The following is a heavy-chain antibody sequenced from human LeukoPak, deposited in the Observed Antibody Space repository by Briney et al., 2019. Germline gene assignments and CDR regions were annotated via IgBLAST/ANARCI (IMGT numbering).Heavy chain of an antibody. J-gene: IGHJ6*02. Sequence: PGGSLRLSCAASGFTVSTNYMSWVRQAPGKGLEWVSVIYSGGSTFYADSVKGRFTISRDNSKNTLYLQMNSLRAEDTAVYYCARDQEYYYYGMDVWGQGTTVTVSS. CDR3: ARDQEYYYYGMDV. V-gene: IGHV3-66*01. CDR1: GFTVSTNY. CDR2: IYSGGST.